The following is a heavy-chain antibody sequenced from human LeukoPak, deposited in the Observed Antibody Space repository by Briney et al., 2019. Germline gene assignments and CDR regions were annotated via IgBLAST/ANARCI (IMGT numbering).Heavy chain of an antibody. CDR2: ISFDGSKD. V-gene: IGHV3-30-3*01. CDR3: VRERNSGSYRTADY. CDR1: GFTFSNAW. Sequence: QSGGSLRLSCAASGFTFSNAWMSWVRQAPGKGLEWVAVISFDGSKDYFADSVKGRFTISRDNSKNTLFLQVNSLRAEDTAVYYCVRERNSGSYRTADYWGQGTLVTVSS. J-gene: IGHJ4*02. D-gene: IGHD1-26*01.